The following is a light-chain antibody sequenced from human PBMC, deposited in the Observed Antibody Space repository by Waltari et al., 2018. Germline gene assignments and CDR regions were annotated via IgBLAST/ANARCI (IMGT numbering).Light chain of an antibody. V-gene: IGKV3-11*01. Sequence: EIVLTQSPATLSLSPGERAALSCRASQSVIRDLAWYRQKPGQAPRLLIFDVSIRATGTPVRFSGSGYGTDFTLTISSLQAEDVAVYYCQQYYSPPVTFGGGTKVEIK. CDR1: QSVIRD. J-gene: IGKJ4*01. CDR2: DVS. CDR3: QQYYSPPVT.